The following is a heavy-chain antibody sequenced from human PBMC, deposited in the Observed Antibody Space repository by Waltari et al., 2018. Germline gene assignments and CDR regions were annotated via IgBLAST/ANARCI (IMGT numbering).Heavy chain of an antibody. Sequence: EVQLVESGGGLVQPGGSLRPSCAASGFISSRFWMTWVRQAPGEGLQWVANINQDGSEKYYVDSLKGRFTISRDNAKNSLYLQMNSLRAEDTAVYYCHAYNNGLGFWGQGTQVTVSS. CDR2: INQDGSEK. CDR3: HAYNNGLGF. CDR1: GFISSRFW. V-gene: IGHV3-7*01. J-gene: IGHJ4*02. D-gene: IGHD1-1*01.